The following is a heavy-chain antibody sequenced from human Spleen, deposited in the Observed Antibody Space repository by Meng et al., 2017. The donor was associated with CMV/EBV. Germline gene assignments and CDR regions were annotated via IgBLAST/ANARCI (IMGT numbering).Heavy chain of an antibody. CDR1: GFTFSSYS. J-gene: IGHJ6*02. D-gene: IGHD2-2*01. CDR2: ISSSSSYI. Sequence: GESLKISCAASGFTFSSYSTNWVRQAPGKGLEWVSSISSSSSYIYYADSVKGRFTISRDNAKNSLYLQMNSLRAEDTAVYYCARAIVVVPALYYYYGMDVWGQGTTVTVSS. V-gene: IGHV3-21*01. CDR3: ARAIVVVPALYYYYGMDV.